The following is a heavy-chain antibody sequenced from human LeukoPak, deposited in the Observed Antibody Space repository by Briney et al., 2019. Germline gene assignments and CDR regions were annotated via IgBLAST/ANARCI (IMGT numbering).Heavy chain of an antibody. CDR2: ISYDGSNK. CDR3: ARDIQGYSSGYYGMDV. D-gene: IGHD6-19*01. Sequence: PGRSLRLSCAASGFTFSSYGMHWVRQAPGKGLEWVAVISYDGSNKYYADSVKGRFTISRDNSKNTLYLQMNSLRAEDTAVYYCARDIQGYSSGYYGMDVWGQGTTVTVSS. V-gene: IGHV3-30*03. J-gene: IGHJ6*02. CDR1: GFTFSSYG.